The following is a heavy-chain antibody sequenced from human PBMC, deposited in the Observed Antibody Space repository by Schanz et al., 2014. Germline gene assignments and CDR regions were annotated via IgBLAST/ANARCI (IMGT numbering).Heavy chain of an antibody. CDR2: VNPGGGST. D-gene: IGHD6-13*01. V-gene: IGHV1-46*03. Sequence: QVQLVQSGAEVKKPGASVKVSCKASGYTFTSYYMHWVRQAPGQGLEWMGIVNPGGGSTSVAQRFQTRVTLTRDTSTSTVYMELSSLRSEDTAVYYCARDGEAAAGCDYWGQGTLXTVSS. CDR3: ARDGEAAAGCDY. J-gene: IGHJ4*02. CDR1: GYTFTSYY.